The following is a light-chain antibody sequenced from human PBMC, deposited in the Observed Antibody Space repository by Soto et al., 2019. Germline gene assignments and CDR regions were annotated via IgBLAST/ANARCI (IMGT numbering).Light chain of an antibody. J-gene: IGKJ1*01. Sequence: EVVMTQSPATLSVSPGERATLSCRASQRISSNLAWYQQRPGQAPRLLIYGASTRAPGIPARFSGSGSETEFTLTISSLQSEDFAVYYCQHYNNWPPWTVGQGTKVDSK. CDR3: QHYNNWPPWT. CDR2: GAS. V-gene: IGKV3-15*01. CDR1: QRISSN.